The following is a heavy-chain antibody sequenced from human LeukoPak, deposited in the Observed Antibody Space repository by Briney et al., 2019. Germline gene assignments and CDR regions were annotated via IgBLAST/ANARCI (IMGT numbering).Heavy chain of an antibody. CDR2: IYYSGST. D-gene: IGHD1-26*01. J-gene: IGHJ4*02. CDR3: ARGVGPTTAQSTFDY. CDR1: GGPMSSYY. Sequence: SETLSLTCTVSGGPMSSYYWSWIRQSPGKGLEWIGYIYYSGSTYYNPSLESRVTISLDTSKNQLSLKLTSVTAADTAVYYCARGVGPTTAQSTFDYWGQGALVTVSS. V-gene: IGHV4-59*08.